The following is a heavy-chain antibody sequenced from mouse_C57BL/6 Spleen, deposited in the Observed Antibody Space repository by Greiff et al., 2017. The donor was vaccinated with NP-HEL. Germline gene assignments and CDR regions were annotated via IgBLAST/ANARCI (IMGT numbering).Heavy chain of an antibody. Sequence: VQLQQPGAELVRPGTSVKLSCKASGYTFTSYWMHWVKQRPGQGLEWIGVIDPSDSYTNYNQKFKGKATLTVDTSSSTAYMQLSSLTSEDSAVYYCARELRRDYYAMDYWGQGTSVTVSS. CDR1: GYTFTSYW. CDR3: ARELRRDYYAMDY. D-gene: IGHD2-12*01. V-gene: IGHV1-59*01. J-gene: IGHJ4*01. CDR2: IDPSDSYT.